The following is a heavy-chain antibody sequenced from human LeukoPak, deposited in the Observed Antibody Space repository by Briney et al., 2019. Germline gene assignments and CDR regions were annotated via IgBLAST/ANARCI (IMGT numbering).Heavy chain of an antibody. CDR3: ARDRWLGY. V-gene: IGHV4-59*01. D-gene: IGHD5-12*01. CDR2: IYYSGSA. CDR1: GGSISSYF. J-gene: IGHJ4*02. Sequence: SETLSLTCTVSGGSISSYFWSWVRQPPGKGLEWIGYIYYSGSANYNPSLKSRVTISVDTSKNQFSLKLASVTTADTAVYYCARDRWLGYWGQGTLVTVSS.